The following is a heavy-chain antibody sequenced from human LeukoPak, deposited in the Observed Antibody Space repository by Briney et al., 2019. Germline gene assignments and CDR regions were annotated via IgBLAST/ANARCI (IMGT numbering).Heavy chain of an antibody. CDR3: ARNLKYCSSTSCYHGSFDY. CDR2: IYTSGST. J-gene: IGHJ4*02. CDR1: GGSISSGSYY. D-gene: IGHD2-2*01. Sequence: PSETLSLTCTVSGGSISSGSYYWSWIRQPAGKGLEWIGRIYTSGSTNYNPSLKSRVTISVDTSKNQFSLKLSSVTAADTAVYYCARNLKYCSSTSCYHGSFDYWGQGTLVTVSS. V-gene: IGHV4-61*02.